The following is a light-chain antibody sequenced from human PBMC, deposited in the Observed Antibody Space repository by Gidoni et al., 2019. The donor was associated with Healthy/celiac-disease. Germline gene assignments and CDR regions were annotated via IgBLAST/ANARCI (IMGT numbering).Light chain of an antibody. CDR1: SSDVGSYNL. CDR3: CSSAGSWV. V-gene: IGLV2-23*02. J-gene: IGLJ3*02. Sequence: QSALTQPASVSGSPGQSITISCTGTSSDVGSYNLVSCYPQHPGKAPKLMIYEVSKRPSGVSNRFSGSKSGNTASLTISGLQADDEADYFCCSSAGSWVFGGGTKLTVL. CDR2: EVS.